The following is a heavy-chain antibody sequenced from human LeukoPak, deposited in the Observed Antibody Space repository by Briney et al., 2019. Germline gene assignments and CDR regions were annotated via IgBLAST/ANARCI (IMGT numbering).Heavy chain of an antibody. D-gene: IGHD3-9*01. Sequence: GGSLRLSCAASGFTFSSYGMHWVRQAPGKGLEWVAVISYDGNNKYYADSVKGRFTISRDNSKNTLYLQMNSLRAEDTAVYYCAKDGGYDILTGYYFLAYYFDYWGQGTLVTVSS. V-gene: IGHV3-30*18. CDR3: AKDGGYDILTGYYFLAYYFDY. J-gene: IGHJ4*02. CDR1: GFTFSSYG. CDR2: ISYDGNNK.